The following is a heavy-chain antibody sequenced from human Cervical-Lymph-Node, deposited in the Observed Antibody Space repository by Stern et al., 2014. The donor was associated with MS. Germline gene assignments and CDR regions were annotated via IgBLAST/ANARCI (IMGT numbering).Heavy chain of an antibody. V-gene: IGHV1-69*06. J-gene: IGHJ5*02. CDR3: ARGTGDNWFDP. D-gene: IGHD3-10*01. Sequence: QVQLVQSGADVKKPGSAVRVSCKASGGGSWLRQAPGQGLADMEGIIRPVGTAHYAQRLQDRLTISADTSRNTTYMELRSLRSDDTAVYYCARGTGDNWFDPWGQGTLVSVSS. CDR1: GGG. CDR2: IIRPVGTA.